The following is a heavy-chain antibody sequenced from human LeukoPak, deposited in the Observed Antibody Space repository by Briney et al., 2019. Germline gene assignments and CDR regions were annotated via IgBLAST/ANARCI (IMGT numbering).Heavy chain of an antibody. J-gene: IGHJ4*02. CDR3: ARDPDHGRGFGY. D-gene: IGHD4-17*01. Sequence: GGSLRLSCAASGFTSSIYSMNWVRQAPGKGLEWVSYITGSSSTIYYAASVKGRFTISRDNAKHSLYLQMNSLRAEDTAVYYCARDPDHGRGFGYWGQGTLVTASS. CDR1: GFTSSIYS. CDR2: ITGSSSTI. V-gene: IGHV3-48*01.